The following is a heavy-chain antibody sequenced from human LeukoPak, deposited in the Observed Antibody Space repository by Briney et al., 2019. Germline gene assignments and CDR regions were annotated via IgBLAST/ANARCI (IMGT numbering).Heavy chain of an antibody. V-gene: IGHV3-53*01. CDR1: GFTVSSNY. D-gene: IGHD2-2*01. J-gene: IGHJ6*02. CDR2: IYSGGST. CDR3: ARRPAAKYYYYGMDV. Sequence: GGSLRLSCAASGFTVSSNYMSWVRQAPGKGLEWVSVIYSGGSTYYADSVKGRFTISRDNSKNTLYLQMNSLGAEDTAVYYCARRPAAKYYYYGMDVWGQGTTVTVSS.